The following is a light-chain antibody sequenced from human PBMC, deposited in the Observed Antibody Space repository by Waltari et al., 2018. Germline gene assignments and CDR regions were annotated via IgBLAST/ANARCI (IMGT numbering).Light chain of an antibody. V-gene: IGLV1-47*01. CDR2: RKN. Sequence: QSVLTQPPSASGTPGQRVTISCSGSSSNIGSYSVSWYQQLPGTAPKLLIYRKNQRPSGVPDRFSGSKSGTSASLAISGLQSDDDADYYCASWDDSLSGWVFGGGTKLTVL. J-gene: IGLJ3*02. CDR1: SSNIGSYS. CDR3: ASWDDSLSGWV.